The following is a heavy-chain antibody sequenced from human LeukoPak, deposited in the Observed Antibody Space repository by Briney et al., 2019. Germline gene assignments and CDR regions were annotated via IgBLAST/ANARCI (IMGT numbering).Heavy chain of an antibody. CDR2: INTNTGNP. Sequence: ASVKVSCKASGYTFTSYAMNWVRQAPGQGLEWMGWINTNTGNPTYAQGFTGRFVFSLDTSVSTAYLQISSLKAEDTAVYYCAREFGDDYGDYISSYYFDYWGQGTLVTVSS. CDR3: AREFGDDYGDYISSYYFDY. D-gene: IGHD4-17*01. J-gene: IGHJ4*02. V-gene: IGHV7-4-1*02. CDR1: GYTFTSYA.